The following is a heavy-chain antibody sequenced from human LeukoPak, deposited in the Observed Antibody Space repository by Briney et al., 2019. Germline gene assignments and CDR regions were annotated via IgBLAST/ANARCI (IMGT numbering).Heavy chain of an antibody. CDR1: GFSFSSYA. D-gene: IGHD2/OR15-2a*01. Sequence: GGSLRLSCAASGFSFSSYAMSWVRQAPGKGLEWVSSLNGRGAATFYADSVKGRFTISRDNSENKLFLQMNSLRVDDTALYYCAKDILYEDYAFDIWGQGTMVTVSS. CDR2: LNGRGAAT. J-gene: IGHJ3*02. CDR3: AKDILYEDYAFDI. V-gene: IGHV3-23*01.